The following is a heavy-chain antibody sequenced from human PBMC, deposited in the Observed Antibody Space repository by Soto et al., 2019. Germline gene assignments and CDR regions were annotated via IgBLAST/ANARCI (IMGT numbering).Heavy chain of an antibody. CDR1: GYTFTSYG. Sequence: ASVKVSCKASGYTFTSYGISWVRQAPGQGXEWMGWISAYNGNTNYAQKLQGRVTMTTDTSTSTAYMELRSLRSDDTAVYYCARSVVTATPTRYYYYGMDVWGQGTTVTVSS. V-gene: IGHV1-18*04. CDR3: ARSVVTATPTRYYYYGMDV. CDR2: ISAYNGNT. D-gene: IGHD2-21*02. J-gene: IGHJ6*02.